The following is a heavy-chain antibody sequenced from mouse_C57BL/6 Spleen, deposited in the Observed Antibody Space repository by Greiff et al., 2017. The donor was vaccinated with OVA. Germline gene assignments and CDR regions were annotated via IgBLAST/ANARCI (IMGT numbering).Heavy chain of an antibody. V-gene: IGHV1-18*01. D-gene: IGHD2-4*01. CDR1: GYTFTDYN. J-gene: IGHJ4*01. CDR3: ARSYYDYDDGAMDY. Sequence: VQLQQSGPELVKPGASVKIPCKASGYTFTDYNMDWVKQSHGKSLEWIGDINPNNGGTIYNQKFKGKATLTVDKSSSTAYMELRSLTSEDTAVYYCARSYYDYDDGAMDYWGQGTSVTVSS. CDR2: INPNNGGT.